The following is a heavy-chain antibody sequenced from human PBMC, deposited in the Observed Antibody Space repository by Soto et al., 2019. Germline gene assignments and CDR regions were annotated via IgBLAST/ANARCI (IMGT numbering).Heavy chain of an antibody. D-gene: IGHD3-10*01. CDR3: ARDRYYGSGTYYNFYSGMDV. J-gene: IGHJ6*02. CDR2: IFHSGST. CDR1: GGSINSGDYY. V-gene: IGHV4-30-4*01. Sequence: SETLSLSCTVSGGSINSGDYYWTWVRQPPGKGLEWIGNIFHSGSTYYTPSLQSRVTISLDTSKNHFSLKLSSVTPADTAVYYCARDRYYGSGTYYNFYSGMDVWGQGTAVTVSS.